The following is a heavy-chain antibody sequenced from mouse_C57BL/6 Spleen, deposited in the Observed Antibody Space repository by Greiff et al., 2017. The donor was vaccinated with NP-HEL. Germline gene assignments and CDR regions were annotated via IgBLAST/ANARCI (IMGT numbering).Heavy chain of an antibody. CDR3: ARSLYDGYYGWLAY. D-gene: IGHD2-3*01. Sequence: QVQLQQPGAELVMPGASVKLSCKASGYTFTSYWMHWVKQRPGQGLEWIGEIYPSDSYTNYNQKFKGKSTLTVDKSSSTAYMQLSSLTSEDSAVYYCARSLYDGYYGWLAYWGQGTLVT. CDR2: IYPSDSYT. CDR1: GYTFTSYW. V-gene: IGHV1-69*01. J-gene: IGHJ3*01.